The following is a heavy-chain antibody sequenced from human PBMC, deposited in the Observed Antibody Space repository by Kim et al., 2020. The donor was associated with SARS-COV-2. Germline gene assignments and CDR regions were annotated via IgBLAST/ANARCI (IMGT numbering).Heavy chain of an antibody. D-gene: IGHD6-13*01. CDR3: ARGRRGYSSSWYGAFDI. Sequence: SETLSLTCAVYGGSFSGYCWNWIRQPPGKGLELIGEINHSGSTNSNQSLKSRVTISVDTSKNQFSLKLSSVTAADTAVYYCARGRRGYSSSWYGAFDIWGQGTMVTVSS. V-gene: IGHV4-34*01. CDR1: GGSFSGYC. J-gene: IGHJ3*02. CDR2: INHSGST.